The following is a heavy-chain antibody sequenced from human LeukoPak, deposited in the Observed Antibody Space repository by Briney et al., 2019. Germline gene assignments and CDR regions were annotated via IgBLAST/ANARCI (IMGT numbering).Heavy chain of an antibody. CDR2: IIPILGIA. CDR1: GYTFTSYG. D-gene: IGHD5-18*01. CDR3: ARESDTAMVTYY. J-gene: IGHJ4*02. V-gene: IGHV1-69*04. Sequence: SVKVSCKASGYTFTSYGISWVRQAPGQGLEWMGRIIPILGIANYAQKFQGRVTITADKSTSTAYMELSSLRSEDTAVYYCARESDTAMVTYYWGQGTLVTVSS.